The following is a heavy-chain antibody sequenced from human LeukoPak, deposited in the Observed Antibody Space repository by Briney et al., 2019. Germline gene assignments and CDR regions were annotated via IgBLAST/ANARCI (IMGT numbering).Heavy chain of an antibody. Sequence: SETLSPTCTVSGGSISSSSYYWGWFRQPPGKGLEWIANINYGGSTYYNPSLKSRVTISADTSKSQFSLKLSSVTAADTAVYYCTRHVHIYGIDYWGQGSRQTLSS. J-gene: IGHJ4*02. CDR1: GGSISSSSYY. V-gene: IGHV4-39*01. D-gene: IGHD5-18*01. CDR3: TRHVHIYGIDY. CDR2: INYGGST.